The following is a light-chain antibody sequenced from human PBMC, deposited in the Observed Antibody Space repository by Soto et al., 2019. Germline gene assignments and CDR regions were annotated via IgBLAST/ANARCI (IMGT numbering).Light chain of an antibody. J-gene: IGKJ5*01. Sequence: DIQMAQSPSSLSASGGDRINITCRASQTVSSYLNWYQQKPGTVPKLLIYATSNLQSGAPSRFSGRGFGTDFTLTISSLQPEDFATYYCQQSFTTPSFGQGTRLEIK. CDR2: ATS. V-gene: IGKV1-39*01. CDR1: QTVSSY. CDR3: QQSFTTPS.